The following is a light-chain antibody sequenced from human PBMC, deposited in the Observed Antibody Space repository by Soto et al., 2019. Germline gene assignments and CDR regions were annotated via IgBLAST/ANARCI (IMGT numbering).Light chain of an antibody. V-gene: IGKV4-1*01. CDR2: WAS. CDR1: QSLLYSNNLNY. CDR3: QQYYTTPWT. J-gene: IGKJ1*01. Sequence: DIVVTQSPDSLAVSLGERATITCKSSQSLLYSNNLNYLGWYQQKPGQPPKLLIYWASTRESGVPDRFTGSGSGTDFTLTISSLQAEDVAVYYCQQYYTTPWTFGQGTKVEIK.